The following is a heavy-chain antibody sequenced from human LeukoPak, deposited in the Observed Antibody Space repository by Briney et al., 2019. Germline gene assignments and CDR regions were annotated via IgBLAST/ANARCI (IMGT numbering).Heavy chain of an antibody. CDR3: ARDRSDGNYYMVV. Sequence: GGSLRLSCAASGFTVSNNYMSWVRQAPGKGLEWVSVIYGGGSTSYADSVKGRFTISRDNFKNILYLQMNSMRADDTAVYYRARDRSDGNYYMVVWGKGTTVTVSS. J-gene: IGHJ6*03. CDR1: GFTVSNNY. D-gene: IGHD5-24*01. CDR2: IYGGGST. V-gene: IGHV3-53*01.